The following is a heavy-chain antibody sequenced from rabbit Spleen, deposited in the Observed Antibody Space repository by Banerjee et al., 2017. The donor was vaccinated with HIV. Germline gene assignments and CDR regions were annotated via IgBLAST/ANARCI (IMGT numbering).Heavy chain of an antibody. V-gene: IGHV1S45*01. J-gene: IGHJ6*01. Sequence: QEQLVESGGGLVQPEGSLTLTCKASGFSFNYNDYMRWIRQAPGKGPEWIACIGAGVTYTTYYAAWAKGRFTISKTSSTTVTLQMTSLTAADTATYFCSRDSGTSFSSYGMDLWGQGTLVTVS. CDR3: SRDSGTSFSSYGMDL. D-gene: IGHD8-1*01. CDR1: GFSFNYNDY. CDR2: IGAGVTYTT.